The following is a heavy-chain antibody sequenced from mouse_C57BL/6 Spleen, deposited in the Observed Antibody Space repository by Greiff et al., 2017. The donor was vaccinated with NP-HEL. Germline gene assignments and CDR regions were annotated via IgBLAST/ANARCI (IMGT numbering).Heavy chain of an antibody. V-gene: IGHV5-17*01. CDR1: GFTFSDYG. CDR3: ARTVGWAFHFDY. Sequence: EVMLVESGGGLVKPGGSLKLSCAASGFTFSDYGMHWVRQAPEKGLEWVAYISSGSSTIYYADTVKGRFTISRDNAKNTLFLQMTSLRSEDTAMYYCARTVGWAFHFDYWGQGTTLTVSS. J-gene: IGHJ2*01. D-gene: IGHD3-2*02. CDR2: ISSGSSTI.